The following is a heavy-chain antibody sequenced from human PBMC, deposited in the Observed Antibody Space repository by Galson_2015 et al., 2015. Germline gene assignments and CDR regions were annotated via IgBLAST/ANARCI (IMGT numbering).Heavy chain of an antibody. V-gene: IGHV3-23*01. CDR3: AKDRFGVVIRGTFNWFDP. Sequence: SLRLSCAASGFTFSSYAMSWVRQAPGKGLEWVSAISGSGGSTYYADSVKGRFTISRDNSKNTLYLQMNSLRAEDTAVYYCAKDRFGVVIRGTFNWFDPWGQGTLVTVSS. J-gene: IGHJ5*02. CDR2: ISGSGGST. D-gene: IGHD3-3*01. CDR1: GFTFSSYA.